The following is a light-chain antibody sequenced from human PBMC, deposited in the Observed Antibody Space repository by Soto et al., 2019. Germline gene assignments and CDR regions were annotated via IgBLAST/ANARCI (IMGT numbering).Light chain of an antibody. V-gene: IGLV1-40*01. CDR2: GNS. CDR3: QSYDSSLSGYV. Sequence: QSVLTQPPSVSGAPGQRVTISCTGSSSNIGAGYDVHWYHQLPGTSPKVLIYGNSNRPSGVPDRFSGSKSGTSASLAITGLQAEDEADYSCQSYDSSLSGYVFGTGTKLTVL. J-gene: IGLJ1*01. CDR1: SSNIGAGYD.